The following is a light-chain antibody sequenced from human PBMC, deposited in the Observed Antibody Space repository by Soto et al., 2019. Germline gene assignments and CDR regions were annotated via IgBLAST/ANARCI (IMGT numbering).Light chain of an antibody. CDR3: SSYTSSNSRV. J-gene: IGLJ3*02. V-gene: IGLV2-14*01. CDR1: SSDVGGYNF. Sequence: QSVLTQPASVSGSPGQSITISCTGTSSDVGGYNFVSWYQQHPGKAPKLMIYEVTNRPSGVSNRFSGSKSGNTASLTISGLEGEDEADYYFSSYTSSNSRVFGGGTKLTVL. CDR2: EVT.